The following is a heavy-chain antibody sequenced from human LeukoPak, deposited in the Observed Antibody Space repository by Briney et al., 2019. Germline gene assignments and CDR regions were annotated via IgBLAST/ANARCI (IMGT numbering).Heavy chain of an antibody. CDR2: ISAYNGNT. Sequence: ASVKVSCKASGYTFTSYGISWVRQAPGQGLEWMGWISAYNGNTNYAQKLQGRVTMTTDTSTSTAYMELRSLRSDDTAVYYCAKPDSGSYFPMGAFDIWGQGTMVTVSS. CDR3: AKPDSGSYFPMGAFDI. CDR1: GYTFTSYG. J-gene: IGHJ3*02. D-gene: IGHD1-26*01. V-gene: IGHV1-18*01.